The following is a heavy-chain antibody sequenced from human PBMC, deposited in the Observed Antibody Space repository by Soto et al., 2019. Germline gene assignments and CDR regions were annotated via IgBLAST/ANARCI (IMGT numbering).Heavy chain of an antibody. CDR1: GFTFSSYG. CDR2: ISYDGSNK. CDR3: AKDLDY. J-gene: IGHJ4*02. Sequence: QVQLVESGGGVVQPGRSLRLSCAASGFTFSSYGMHWVRQAPGKGLEWVAVISYDGSNKYYADSVKGRFTICRDNSKNTLYLQMNSLRAEDTAVYYCAKDLDYWGQGTLVTVSS. V-gene: IGHV3-30*18.